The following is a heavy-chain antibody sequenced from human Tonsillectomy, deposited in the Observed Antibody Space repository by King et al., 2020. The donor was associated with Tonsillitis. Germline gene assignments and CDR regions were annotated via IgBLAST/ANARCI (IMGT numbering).Heavy chain of an antibody. CDR1: GYTFTGYY. Sequence: VQLVESGAEVKKPGASVKVSCTASGYTFTGYYMHWVRQAPGQGLEWMGWINPNSGGTNYAQNFQGWVTMTRDTSISTAYMELSRLTSDDTAVYYCASGRIAAADTGLFDYWGQGTLVTVSS. V-gene: IGHV1-2*04. CDR3: ASGRIAAADTGLFDY. D-gene: IGHD6-13*01. J-gene: IGHJ4*02. CDR2: INPNSGGT.